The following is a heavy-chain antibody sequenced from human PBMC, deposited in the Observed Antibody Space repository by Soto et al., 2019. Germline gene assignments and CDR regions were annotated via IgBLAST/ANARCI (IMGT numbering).Heavy chain of an antibody. Sequence: QVQLVQSGAEVKKPGSSVKVSCKASGGTFSSYAISWVRQAPGQGLEWMGGIIPIFGTANYAQKFQGRVTITADESTSTAYMELSSLRSEDTAVYYCARDHCSGGSCYYYYGMDVWGQGTTVTVFS. J-gene: IGHJ6*02. CDR3: ARDHCSGGSCYYYYGMDV. CDR1: GGTFSSYA. CDR2: IIPIFGTA. V-gene: IGHV1-69*01. D-gene: IGHD2-15*01.